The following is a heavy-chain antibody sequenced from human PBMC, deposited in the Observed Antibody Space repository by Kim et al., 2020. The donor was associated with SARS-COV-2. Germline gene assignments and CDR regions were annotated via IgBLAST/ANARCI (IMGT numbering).Heavy chain of an antibody. Sequence: EGYLRLSCAASGFGISDNHMAWVRQAPGKGLEWVSVIVSDDGTYYADSVKGRFTISRDNSKNTLYLQMNRLRADDTAVYYCAILYGGYLPLWGQGTLLTVSS. V-gene: IGHV3-53*01. CDR1: GFGISDNH. CDR3: AILYGGYLPL. CDR2: IVSDDGT. J-gene: IGHJ4*02. D-gene: IGHD6-25*01.